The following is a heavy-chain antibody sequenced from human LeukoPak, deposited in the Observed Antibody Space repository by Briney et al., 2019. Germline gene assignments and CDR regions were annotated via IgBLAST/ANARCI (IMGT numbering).Heavy chain of an antibody. CDR1: GFTFSSYW. Sequence: GGSLRLSCAASGFTFSSYWMSWVRQAPGKGLEWVANIKQDGSEKYYVDSVKGRFTISRDNAKNSLYLQMNSLRAEDTAVYYCAREASKYSSSWLTDYWGQGTLVTASS. D-gene: IGHD6-13*01. J-gene: IGHJ4*02. V-gene: IGHV3-7*01. CDR3: AREASKYSSSWLTDY. CDR2: IKQDGSEK.